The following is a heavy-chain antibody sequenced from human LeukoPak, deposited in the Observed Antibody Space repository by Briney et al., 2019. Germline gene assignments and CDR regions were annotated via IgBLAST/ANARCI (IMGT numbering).Heavy chain of an antibody. CDR1: GFTFSNYG. V-gene: IGHV3-23*01. J-gene: IGHJ4*02. CDR2: ISGSGGTT. CDR3: ALAAAASSFDY. Sequence: GGSLRLSCAASGFTFSNYGMSWVRQAPGKGLEWVSGISGSGGTTYYADSVKGRFTISRDNSKNTLYLQMNSLRVEDTAVYYCALAAAASSFDYWGQGTLLTVSS. D-gene: IGHD2-15*01.